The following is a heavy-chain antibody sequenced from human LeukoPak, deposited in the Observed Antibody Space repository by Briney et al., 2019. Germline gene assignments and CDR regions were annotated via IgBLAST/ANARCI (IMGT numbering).Heavy chain of an antibody. CDR1: GFNFSSYA. CDR3: ARDGSGSGSIDY. CDR2: ISYDRSNK. Sequence: GGSLRLSCAASGFNFSSYAMHWVRQAPGKGLEWVAVISYDRSNKYYADSVKGRFTISRDNSKNTLYLQMNSLRAEDTAVYYCARDGSGSGSIDYWGQGTLVTVSS. J-gene: IGHJ4*02. D-gene: IGHD3-10*01. V-gene: IGHV3-30*04.